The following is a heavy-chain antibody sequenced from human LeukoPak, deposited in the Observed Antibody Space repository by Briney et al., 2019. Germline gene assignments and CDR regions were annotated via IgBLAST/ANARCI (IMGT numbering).Heavy chain of an antibody. CDR1: GYTFTSYG. Sequence: ASVKVSCKASGYTFTSYGISWVRQAPGQGLEWMGWISAYNGNTNYAQKLQGRVTMTTDTSTSTAYMELRSLRSDDTAVYYCARRGYCRSTSCEKFDYWGQGTPVTVSS. CDR2: ISAYNGNT. D-gene: IGHD2-2*01. J-gene: IGHJ4*02. CDR3: ARRGYCRSTSCEKFDY. V-gene: IGHV1-18*04.